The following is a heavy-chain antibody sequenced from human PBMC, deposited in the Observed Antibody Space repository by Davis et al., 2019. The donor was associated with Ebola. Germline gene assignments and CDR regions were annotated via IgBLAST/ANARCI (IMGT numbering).Heavy chain of an antibody. CDR3: ARDTGGIVVVPAAGDGMDV. Sequence: GSLRLSCAASGFTFSSYAMHWVRQAPGKGLEWVAVISYDGSNKYYADSVKGRFTISRDNSKNTLYLQMNSLRAEDTAVYYCARDTGGIVVVPAAGDGMDVWGQGTTVTVSS. V-gene: IGHV3-30-3*01. CDR1: GFTFSSYA. CDR2: ISYDGSNK. J-gene: IGHJ6*02. D-gene: IGHD2-2*01.